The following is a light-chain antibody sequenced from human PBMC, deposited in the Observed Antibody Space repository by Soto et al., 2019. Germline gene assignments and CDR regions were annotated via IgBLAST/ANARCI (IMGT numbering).Light chain of an antibody. CDR2: GAS. CDR3: QQYNNWPRIT. Sequence: EIVVTQSPATLSVSPGERATLSCRASQSVSSNLAWYQRKPGQAPRLLIYGASTRAAGIPARFSGSGSGTEFTLTISSLQSEDFAVYYCQQYNNWPRITFGQGTRLEIK. V-gene: IGKV3-15*01. CDR1: QSVSSN. J-gene: IGKJ5*01.